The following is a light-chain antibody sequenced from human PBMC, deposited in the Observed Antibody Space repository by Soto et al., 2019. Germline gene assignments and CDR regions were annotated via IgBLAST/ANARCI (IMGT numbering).Light chain of an antibody. CDR3: QQYNTYST. Sequence: DIQMTQSPSTLSASVGDRVTITCRASQSIRSWLAWYKQKPGKAPKLVIYKASSLESGVPSRFSGSGSGTEFTLTISSLQPDDFATYYCQQYNTYSTFGQGTKVDIK. J-gene: IGKJ1*01. CDR1: QSIRSW. CDR2: KAS. V-gene: IGKV1-5*03.